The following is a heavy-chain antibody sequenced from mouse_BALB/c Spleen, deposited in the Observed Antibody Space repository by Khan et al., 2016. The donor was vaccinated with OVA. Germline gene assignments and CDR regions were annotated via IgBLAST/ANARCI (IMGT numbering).Heavy chain of an antibody. Sequence: QVRLQQSGPELVKPGASVRISCKASGYTFTNYYIHWVIQRPGQGLDWIGWIYPGNVSPEYNERFKDKATLTADTSSSTAYMQLSSLTSEDSAVYFCARAGYGSFAYWGQGTLVTVSA. J-gene: IGHJ3*01. CDR3: ARAGYGSFAY. CDR2: IYPGNVSP. V-gene: IGHV1S56*01. D-gene: IGHD2-2*01. CDR1: GYTFTNYY.